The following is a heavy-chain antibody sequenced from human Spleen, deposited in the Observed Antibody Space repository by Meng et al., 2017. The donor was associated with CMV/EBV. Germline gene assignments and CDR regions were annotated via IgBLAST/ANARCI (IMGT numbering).Heavy chain of an antibody. CDR1: GYSITSGYS. D-gene: IGHD2-2*01. CDR3: ARGLRVYCSSTSCLYGMDV. Sequence: SETLSLTCTVFGYSITSGYSWGCIRQPPGKGLQWIGSIYHSGSTYYNPSLKGRVTISVDTSKNQFSLKLSSVTAADTAVYYCARGLRVYCSSTSCLYGMDVWGQGTTVTVSS. CDR2: IYHSGST. J-gene: IGHJ6*02. V-gene: IGHV4-38-2*02.